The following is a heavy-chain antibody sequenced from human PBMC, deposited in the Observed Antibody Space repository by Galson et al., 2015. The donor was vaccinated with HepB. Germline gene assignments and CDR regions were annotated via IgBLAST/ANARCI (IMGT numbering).Heavy chain of an antibody. J-gene: IGHJ6*02. V-gene: IGHV1-69*02. D-gene: IGHD6-19*01. Sequence: SVKVSCKASGGTFSSYTISWVRQAPGQGLEWMGRIIPILGIANYAQKFQGRVTITADKSTSTAYMELSSLRSEDTAVYYCASPYPGIAVAGTKGNYYYGMDVWGQGTTVTVSS. CDR2: IIPILGIA. CDR3: ASPYPGIAVAGTKGNYYYGMDV. CDR1: GGTFSSYT.